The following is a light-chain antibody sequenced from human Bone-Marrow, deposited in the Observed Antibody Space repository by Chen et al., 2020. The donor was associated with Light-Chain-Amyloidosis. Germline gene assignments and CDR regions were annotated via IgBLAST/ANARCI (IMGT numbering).Light chain of an antibody. CDR3: CSAYSSGTYDVI. CDR1: DLPTKY. V-gene: IGLV3-25*02. CDR2: RDN. Sequence: SYELTQPPSMSVSPGQTARITCSGDDLPTKYAYWYQQKPGQAPVLLIQRDNERPSGISERFSCSCSGRTAALKISGVQTHMEAYDHYCSAYSSGTYDVIFGGGTKLTV. J-gene: IGLJ2*01.